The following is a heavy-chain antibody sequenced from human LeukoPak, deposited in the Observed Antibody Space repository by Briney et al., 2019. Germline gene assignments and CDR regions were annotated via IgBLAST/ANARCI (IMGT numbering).Heavy chain of an antibody. Sequence: GGSLRLSCAASGFTFSSYAMSWVRQAPGKGLEWVSAISGSGGSTYYADSVKGRFTISRDNAKNSLYLQMNSLRAEDTALYYCARVSSYYDMDVWGQGTTVTVSS. CDR2: ISGSGGST. CDR3: ARVSSYYDMDV. J-gene: IGHJ6*02. V-gene: IGHV3-23*01. CDR1: GFTFSSYA.